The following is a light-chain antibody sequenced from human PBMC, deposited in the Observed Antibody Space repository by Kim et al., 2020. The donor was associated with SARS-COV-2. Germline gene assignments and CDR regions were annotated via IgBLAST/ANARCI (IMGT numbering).Light chain of an antibody. CDR2: GKN. V-gene: IGLV3-19*01. J-gene: IGLJ2*01. Sequence: SSELTQDPAVSVALGQTVRITCQGDSLRTYYASWYQQKPGQAPVLVIYGKNNRPSGIPDRFSGSSSGNTASLTITGAQAEDEADYYCKSRDTSGDRLVFGGGTQLTVL. CDR1: SLRTYY. CDR3: KSRDTSGDRLV.